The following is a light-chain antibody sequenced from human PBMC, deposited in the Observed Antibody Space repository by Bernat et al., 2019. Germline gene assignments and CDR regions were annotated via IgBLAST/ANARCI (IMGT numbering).Light chain of an antibody. CDR1: ESVSSN. CDR3: LQYNNWPPYT. Sequence: ETVMTQSPATLSVSPGERATLSCRASESVSSNLAWYQHKPGQAPRLLIYGGSTRATGIPARFSGSGSGTEFTLTISSLQSEDFAVFYCLQYNNWPPYTLGQGTKLEIK. V-gene: IGKV3-15*01. J-gene: IGKJ2*01. CDR2: GGS.